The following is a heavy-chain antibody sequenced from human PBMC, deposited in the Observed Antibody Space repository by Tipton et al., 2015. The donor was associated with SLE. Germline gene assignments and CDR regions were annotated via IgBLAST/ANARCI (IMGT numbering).Heavy chain of an antibody. CDR2: IYQDGST. CDR3: AKSGGSGYNF. CDR1: GGSVNTGGCS. V-gene: IGHV4-30-2*01. Sequence: LRLSCTVSGGSVNTGGCSWTWIRQPPGKGLECIGYIYQDGSTYYNPSLRSRVTISLDRSKNQFSLNLRSVTAADTAVYFCAKSGGSGYNFWGQGILVTVSS. D-gene: IGHD5-12*01. J-gene: IGHJ4*02.